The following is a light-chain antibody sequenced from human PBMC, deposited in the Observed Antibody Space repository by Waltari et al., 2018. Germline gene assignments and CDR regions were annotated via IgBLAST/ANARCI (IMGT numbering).Light chain of an antibody. CDR2: DTS. CDR1: QDISTW. J-gene: IGKJ1*01. CDR3: QQGHRFPWT. V-gene: IGKV1-12*01. Sequence: DIQMTQSPSSVSASVGDTVTITCRASQDISTWLAWYQQRPGRAPRLLIYDTSRVQSGVPSRFRGSASGTDFTLTINGMQPEDFATYYCQQGHRFPWTFGQGTRVEIK.